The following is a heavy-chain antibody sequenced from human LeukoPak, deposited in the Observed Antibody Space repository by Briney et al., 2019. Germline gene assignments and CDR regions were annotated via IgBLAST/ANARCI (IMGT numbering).Heavy chain of an antibody. CDR3: ARGGEYGSESYCKY. D-gene: IGHD3-10*01. CDR1: GGSISSGGYY. V-gene: IGHV4-31*03. CDR2: IYYSGST. J-gene: IGHJ4*02. Sequence: PSETLSLTCTVSGGSISSGGYYWSWIRQHPGKGLEWIGYIYYSGSTYYNPSLKSRVTMSVDTSKNQFSLKLSSVTAADTAVYYCARGGEYGSESYCKYWGQGTLVTVSS.